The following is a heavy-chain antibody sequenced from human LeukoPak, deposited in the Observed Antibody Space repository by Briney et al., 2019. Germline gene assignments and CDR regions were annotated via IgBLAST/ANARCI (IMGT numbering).Heavy chain of an antibody. V-gene: IGHV3-23*01. Sequence: GGSLRLSCAATGFTFSSYAMTWVRKAPGKGLEWVSAIGGSTYYADSVKGRFTISRDNSENTLYLQMNSLRAEDTAVYYCAKQYSGGWYYFDYWGQGTLVTVSS. CDR3: AKQYSGGWYYFDY. CDR2: IGGST. J-gene: IGHJ4*02. CDR1: GFTFSSYA. D-gene: IGHD6-19*01.